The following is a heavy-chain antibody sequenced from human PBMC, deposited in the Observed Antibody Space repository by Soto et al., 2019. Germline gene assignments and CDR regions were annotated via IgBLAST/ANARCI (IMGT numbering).Heavy chain of an antibody. CDR1: GFSLSTSGVG. D-gene: IGHD5-12*01. CDR2: IYWDDDK. J-gene: IGHJ5*02. Sequence: QITLKESGPTLVKPTQTLTLTCTFSGFSLSTSGVGVGWIRQPPGKALEWLALIYWDDDKRYSPSLKSRLTITKDTSKNQVVLTMTHMDPVDTDTYYCAHHGDGYPQNWFDPWGQGTLVTVSS. CDR3: AHHGDGYPQNWFDP. V-gene: IGHV2-5*02.